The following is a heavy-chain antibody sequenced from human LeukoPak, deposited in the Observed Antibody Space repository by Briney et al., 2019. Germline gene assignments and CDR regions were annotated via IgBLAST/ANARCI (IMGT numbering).Heavy chain of an antibody. CDR2: ISGNGGVT. CDR1: GFTFSIYA. CDR3: ATAHYYDTSAYSDY. V-gene: IGHV3-23*01. D-gene: IGHD3-22*01. Sequence: PRGSPRLSCAASGFTFSIYAMSWVCQAPGKGLEWVSTISGNGGVTYYADSVKGRFTISRDNSKTTLNLQMNSLRAEDTAVYYCATAHYYDTSAYSDYWGQETRDTVSS. J-gene: IGHJ4*02.